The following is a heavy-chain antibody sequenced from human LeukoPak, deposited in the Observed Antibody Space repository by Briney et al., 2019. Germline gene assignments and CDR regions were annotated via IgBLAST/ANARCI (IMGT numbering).Heavy chain of an antibody. CDR1: GYSFSTYW. J-gene: IGHJ4*02. CDR3: GRTYSSTWYAFGY. V-gene: IGHV5-10-1*01. Sequence: GESLRISCKGSGYSFSTYWITWVRQMPGKGLEWMGRIDPSDSSTMYSPSFQGHVTIATDKSIRTAYLQWSSLKASDTAIYYCGRTYSSTWYAFGYWGQGTLVTVSP. D-gene: IGHD6-13*01. CDR2: IDPSDSST.